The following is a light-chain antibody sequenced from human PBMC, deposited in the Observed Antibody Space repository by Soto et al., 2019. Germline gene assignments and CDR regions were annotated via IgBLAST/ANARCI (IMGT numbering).Light chain of an antibody. CDR3: QHRMNWPLT. Sequence: EIVLTQSPATLSLSPGERAPLSCRASQTVSSYLLWYQQKPGQAPRLLIYDASNRASGTPARFSGSGSETDFTLTISSLEPEDFAVYYCQHRMNWPLTFGQGTRLEIK. V-gene: IGKV3-11*01. J-gene: IGKJ5*01. CDR2: DAS. CDR1: QTVSSY.